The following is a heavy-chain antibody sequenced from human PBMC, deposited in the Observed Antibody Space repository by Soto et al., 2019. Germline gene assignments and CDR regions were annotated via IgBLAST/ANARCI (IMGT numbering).Heavy chain of an antibody. Sequence: ASVKVSCKASGYTFTSYGISWVRQAPGQGLEWMGWISAYNGNTYYAQKLQGRVTVTTDTSTSTAFIELRSLSSDVSAVYYCARGKSAQDAFDIWGQGTMVTVSS. CDR1: GYTFTSYG. CDR3: ARGKSAQDAFDI. D-gene: IGHD2-15*01. J-gene: IGHJ3*02. V-gene: IGHV1-18*01. CDR2: ISAYNGNT.